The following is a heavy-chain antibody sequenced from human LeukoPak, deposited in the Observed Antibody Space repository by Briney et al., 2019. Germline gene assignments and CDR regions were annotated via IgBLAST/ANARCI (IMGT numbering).Heavy chain of an antibody. J-gene: IGHJ4*02. CDR2: AANRADGGRA. V-gene: IGHV3-15*04. CDR1: GFTFNNAY. Sequence: GGSLRLSCAASGFTFNNAYIGWVRQAPGKGLEWVARAANRADGGRAEYITPVQGRFTISRDDSKDTLYLQMNSLKTEDTAVYYCAASVTTPGGFDYWGQGTLVTVSS. CDR3: AASVTTPGGFDY. D-gene: IGHD1/OR15-1a*01.